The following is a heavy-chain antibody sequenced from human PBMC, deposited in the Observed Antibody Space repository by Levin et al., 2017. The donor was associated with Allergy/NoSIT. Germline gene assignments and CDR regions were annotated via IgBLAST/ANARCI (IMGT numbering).Heavy chain of an antibody. CDR3: AKRGESSSGPRTNYFYYYAMDV. V-gene: IGHV3-23*01. Sequence: GESLKISCAASGFTFSSYGMSWVRQAPGKGLEWVSGVSGSGDSTYYSDSVKGRFTISRDNSMNTLYLQMNGLRAEDTAVYYCAKRGESSSGPRTNYFYYYAMDVWGQGTTVTFSS. D-gene: IGHD6-6*01. CDR2: VSGSGDST. J-gene: IGHJ6*02. CDR1: GFTFSSYG.